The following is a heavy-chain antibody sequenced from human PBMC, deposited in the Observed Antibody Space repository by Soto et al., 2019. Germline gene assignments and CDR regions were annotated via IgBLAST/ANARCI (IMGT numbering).Heavy chain of an antibody. Sequence: QVQLQQWGAGLLKPSETLSLTGAVHGGSFRGYHWTWIRQPPGKGLEWIGEINNSGSTNDNPSLKSRVTISRDTSKNQFSLSLSSVPAADTAIYYCARGGYTSGWFRFWGQGILGTVSS. CDR2: INNSGST. J-gene: IGHJ4*02. D-gene: IGHD6-19*01. V-gene: IGHV4-34*01. CDR1: GGSFRGYH. CDR3: ARGGYTSGWFRF.